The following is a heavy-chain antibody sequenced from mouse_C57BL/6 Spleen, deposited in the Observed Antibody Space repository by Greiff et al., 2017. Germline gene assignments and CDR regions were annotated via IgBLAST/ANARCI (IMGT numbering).Heavy chain of an antibody. Sequence: EVQGVESGGGLVKPGGSLKLSCAASGFTFSSYTMSWVRQTPEKRLEWVATISGGGGNTYYPDSVKGRFTISRDNAKNTLYLQMSSLRSEDTALYYCARRGDYYYGSSYWYFDVWGTGTTVTVSS. CDR1: GFTFSSYT. V-gene: IGHV5-9*01. D-gene: IGHD1-1*01. CDR2: ISGGGGNT. J-gene: IGHJ1*03. CDR3: ARRGDYYYGSSYWYFDV.